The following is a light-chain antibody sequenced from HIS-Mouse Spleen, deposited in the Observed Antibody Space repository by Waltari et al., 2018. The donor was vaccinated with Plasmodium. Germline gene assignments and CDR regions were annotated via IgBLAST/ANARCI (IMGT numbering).Light chain of an antibody. CDR1: KLGYKY. CDR3: QAWDSSTVV. CDR2: QDS. V-gene: IGLV3-1*01. J-gene: IGLJ2*01. Sequence: SYELTQPPSVSVSPGQTASITCSGDKLGYKYACWYQQKPGQSPVLVIYQDSKRPSGIPDRFSGSNSGNTATRTISGTQAMDEADYYCQAWDSSTVVFGGGTKLTVL.